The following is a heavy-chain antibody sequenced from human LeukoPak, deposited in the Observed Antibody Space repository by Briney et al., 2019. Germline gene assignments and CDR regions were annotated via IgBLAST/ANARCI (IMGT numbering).Heavy chain of an antibody. CDR3: AREYYYGSGSYYTH. Sequence: ASVKVSCKASGYTFTDYYIHWVRQAPGQGLEWMGWINPESGGTKFAQSFQGGVTVTRDASITTVYMEVSRLRSDDTAVYYCAREYYYGSGSYYTHWGQGTLVTVSS. CDR2: INPESGGT. CDR1: GYTFTDYY. V-gene: IGHV1-2*02. J-gene: IGHJ4*02. D-gene: IGHD3-10*01.